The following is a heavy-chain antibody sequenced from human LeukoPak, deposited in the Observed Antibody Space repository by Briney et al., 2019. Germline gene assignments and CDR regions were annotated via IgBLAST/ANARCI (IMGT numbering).Heavy chain of an antibody. CDR1: GFTFSSYA. J-gene: IGHJ4*02. D-gene: IGHD3-16*01. CDR2: IYSGGST. CDR3: ARPGGY. V-gene: IGHV3-66*01. Sequence: GGSLRLSCAASGFTFSSYAMSWVRQAPGKGLEWVSVIYSGGSTYYADSVKGRFTISRDNSKNTLYLQMNSLRAEDTAVYYCARPGGYWGQGTLVTVSS.